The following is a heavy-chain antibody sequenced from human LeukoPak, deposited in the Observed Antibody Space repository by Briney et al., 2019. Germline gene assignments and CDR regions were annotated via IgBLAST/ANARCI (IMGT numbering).Heavy chain of an antibody. CDR2: IYTSGST. D-gene: IGHD3-10*01. CDR3: ARDRIMVRGVIGYYYYMDV. J-gene: IGHJ6*03. V-gene: IGHV4-61*02. Sequence: SETLSLTCTVSGGSINSGSYYWSWIRQPAGKGLEWIGRIYTSGSTNYNPSLKSRVTISVDTSKNQFSLKLSSVTAADTAVYYCARDRIMVRGVIGYYYYMDVWGKGTTVTISS. CDR1: GGSINSGSYY.